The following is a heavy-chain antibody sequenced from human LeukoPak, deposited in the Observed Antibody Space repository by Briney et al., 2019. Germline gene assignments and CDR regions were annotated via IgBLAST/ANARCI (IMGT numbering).Heavy chain of an antibody. CDR3: ARAMDCTNGVCSNYFDY. J-gene: IGHJ4*02. CDR1: GGSFSGYY. CDR2: INHSGST. Sequence: SETLSLTCAVYGGSFSGYYWSWIRQPPGKGLDWIGEINHSGSTNYNPSLKSRVTISVDTSKNQFSLKLSSVTAADTAVYYCARAMDCTNGVCSNYFDYWGQGTLVTVSS. D-gene: IGHD2-8*01. V-gene: IGHV4-34*01.